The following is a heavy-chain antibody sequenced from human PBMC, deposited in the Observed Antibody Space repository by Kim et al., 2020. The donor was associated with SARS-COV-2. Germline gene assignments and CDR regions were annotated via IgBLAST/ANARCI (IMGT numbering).Heavy chain of an antibody. CDR1: GFTFSSYA. J-gene: IGHJ3*02. D-gene: IGHD2-15*01. CDR2: ISGSGGST. CDR3: AAPDEVAATSRGAFDI. V-gene: IGHV3-23*01. Sequence: GGSLRLSCAASGFTFSSYAMSWVRQAPGKGLEWVSAISGSGGSTYYADSVKGRFTISRDNSKNTLYLQMNSLRAEDTAVYYCAAPDEVAATSRGAFDIWGQGTMVTVSS.